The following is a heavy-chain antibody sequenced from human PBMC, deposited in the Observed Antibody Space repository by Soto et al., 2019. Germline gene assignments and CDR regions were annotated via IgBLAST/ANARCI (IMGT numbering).Heavy chain of an antibody. V-gene: IGHV4-34*01. Sequence: PSETLSLTCAVYGGSFSGYYWSWIRQPPGKGLEWIGEINHSGSTNYNPSLKSRVTISVDTSKNQFSLKLSSVTAADTAVYYCARGYTNFSYYYGMDVWGQGTTVTVSS. CDR2: INHSGST. CDR1: GGSFSGYY. J-gene: IGHJ6*02. D-gene: IGHD4-4*01. CDR3: ARGYTNFSYYYGMDV.